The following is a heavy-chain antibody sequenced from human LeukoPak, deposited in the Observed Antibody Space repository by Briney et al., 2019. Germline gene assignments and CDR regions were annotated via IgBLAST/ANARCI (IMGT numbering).Heavy chain of an antibody. J-gene: IGHJ4*02. V-gene: IGHV4-34*01. CDR3: ARGGYGDRYYFDY. D-gene: IGHD4-17*01. Sequence: SETLSLTCAVYGGSFSGYYWSWIRQPPGKGLEWIGEINHSGSTNYNPSLKSRVTISVDTSKNQFSLKLSSVTAADTAVYYCARGGYGDRYYFDYWGQGTLVTVSS. CDR1: GGSFSGYY. CDR2: INHSGST.